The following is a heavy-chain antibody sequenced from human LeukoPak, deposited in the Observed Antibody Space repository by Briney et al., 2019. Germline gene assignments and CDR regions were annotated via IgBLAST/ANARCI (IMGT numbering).Heavy chain of an antibody. V-gene: IGHV1-3*01. CDR3: ARGTRGQHYGSYWFDP. CDR2: LNAGNGNT. D-gene: IGHD3-10*01. Sequence: ASVKVSCKAPGYTFTSYAMHWVRQAPGQRLEWMGWLNAGNGNTKYSQKFQGRVTITRDTSASTAYMELSSLRSEDTAVYYCARGTRGQHYGSYWFDPWGQGTLVTVSS. CDR1: GYTFTSYA. J-gene: IGHJ5*02.